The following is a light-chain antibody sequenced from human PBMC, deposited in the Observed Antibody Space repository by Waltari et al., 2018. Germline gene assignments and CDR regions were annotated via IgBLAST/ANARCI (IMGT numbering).Light chain of an antibody. Sequence: VLTLSPGTLSLSPGERATLSCRASQSISRTLVWYQKKPGQAPRLLIYAASTRATGLPDRFSGSGSGTDFSLTISRLEPEDFAVYYCQHYLRLPVTFGQGTKVEIK. J-gene: IGKJ1*01. CDR3: QHYLRLPVT. CDR1: QSISRT. CDR2: AAS. V-gene: IGKV3-20*01.